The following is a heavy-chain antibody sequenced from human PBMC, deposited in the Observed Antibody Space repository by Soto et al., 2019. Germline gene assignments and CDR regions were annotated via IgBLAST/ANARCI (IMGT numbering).Heavy chain of an antibody. CDR3: AKDGGNGVGAKYYFDY. Sequence: GGSLRLSCAASGFTFSSYAMSWVRQAPGKGLEWVSAISGSGGSTYYADSVKGRFTISRDNSKNTLYLQMNSLRAEDTAVYYCAKDGGNGVGAKYYFDYWGQGTLVTVSS. CDR2: ISGSGGST. D-gene: IGHD1-26*01. CDR1: GFTFSSYA. V-gene: IGHV3-23*01. J-gene: IGHJ4*02.